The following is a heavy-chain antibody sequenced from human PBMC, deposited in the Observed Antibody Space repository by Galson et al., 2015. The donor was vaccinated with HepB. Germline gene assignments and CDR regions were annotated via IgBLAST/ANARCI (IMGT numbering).Heavy chain of an antibody. CDR2: ISGSGGST. J-gene: IGHJ2*01. Sequence: SLRLSCAASGFTFSSYAMSWVRQAPGKGLEWVSAISGSGGSTYYADSVKGRFTISRDNSKNTLYLQMNSLRAEDTAVYYCAKDGSYGDYALYGYFDLWGRGTLVTVSS. D-gene: IGHD4-17*01. V-gene: IGHV3-23*01. CDR1: GFTFSSYA. CDR3: AKDGSYGDYALYGYFDL.